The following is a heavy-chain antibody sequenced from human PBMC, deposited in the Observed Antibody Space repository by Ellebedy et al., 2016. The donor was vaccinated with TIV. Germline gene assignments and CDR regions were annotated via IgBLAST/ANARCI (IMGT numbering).Heavy chain of an antibody. J-gene: IGHJ3*02. V-gene: IGHV1-2*04. CDR1: GYTFTGYY. CDR3: ARGYSSSWLAFDI. D-gene: IGHD6-13*01. CDR2: INPNSGGT. Sequence: ASVKVSCKASGYTFTGYYMHWVRQAPGQGLEWMGWINPNSGGTNYAQKFQGWVTITRDTSLSTAYMELSRLRSDDTAVYYCARGYSSSWLAFDIWGQGTMVTVSS.